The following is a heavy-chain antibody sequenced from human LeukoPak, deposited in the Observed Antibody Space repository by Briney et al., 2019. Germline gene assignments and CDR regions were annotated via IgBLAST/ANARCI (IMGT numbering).Heavy chain of an antibody. V-gene: IGHV7-4-1*02. Sequence: ASLKVSCKASGYTFTTYAMYWVRQAPGQELKWMGWINTNSGNPTYAQGFTGRFVFSLDTSVNTAYLQISDLKTEDTAVYYCARYGHASPSFLNFWGQGTLVTVSS. CDR2: INTNSGNP. D-gene: IGHD2-2*01. CDR3: ARYGHASPSFLNF. J-gene: IGHJ4*02. CDR1: GYTFTTYA.